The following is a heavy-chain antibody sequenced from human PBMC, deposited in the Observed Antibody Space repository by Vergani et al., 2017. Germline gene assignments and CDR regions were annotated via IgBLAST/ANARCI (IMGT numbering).Heavy chain of an antibody. CDR2: IASDGSNQ. D-gene: IGHD3-10*01. Sequence: QVQLVESGGGVVQPGGSLRLSCIASGFTFRIYGIHWVRQAPGKGLEWVAIIASDGSNQFYAGSVKGRFTISRDNSKNTLSLQMNSLRPEDTAVYYCARDGQRISLGQTGRGVWPGYGYMDVWGKGTTVTVSS. V-gene: IGHV3-30*03. J-gene: IGHJ6*03. CDR1: GFTFRIYG. CDR3: ARDGQRISLGQTGRGVWPGYGYMDV.